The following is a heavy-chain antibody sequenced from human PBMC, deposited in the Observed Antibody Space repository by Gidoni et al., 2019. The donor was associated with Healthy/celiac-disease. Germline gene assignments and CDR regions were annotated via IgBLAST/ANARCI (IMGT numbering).Heavy chain of an antibody. D-gene: IGHD2-15*01. CDR3: ARGGDCSGGSCYSGWYFDL. CDR2: ISSSGCAI. CDR1: GFTFSSYE. V-gene: IGHV3-48*03. J-gene: IGHJ2*01. Sequence: EVQLVESGGGLVQPGGSLRLSCAASGFTFSSYEMTWVRQAPGKGMEWVSYISSSGCAISDEDSGKGRFTISRDNAKNSLYLQMNRLRAEGTAVYYCARGGDCSGGSCYSGWYFDLWGRGTLVTVSS.